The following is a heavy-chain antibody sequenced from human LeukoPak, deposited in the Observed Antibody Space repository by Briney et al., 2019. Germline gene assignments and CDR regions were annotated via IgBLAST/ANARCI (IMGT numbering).Heavy chain of an antibody. CDR1: GFTFSSYG. V-gene: IGHV3-30*02. CDR3: AKDLYHSSGGDCYLDY. CDR2: IRYDGSNK. J-gene: IGHJ4*02. D-gene: IGHD2-21*02. Sequence: GGSLRPSCAASGFTFSSYGMHWVRQAPGKGLEWVAFIRYDGSNKYYADSVKGRFTISRDNSKNTLYLQMNSLRAEDTAVYYCAKDLYHSSGGDCYLDYWGQGTLVTVSS.